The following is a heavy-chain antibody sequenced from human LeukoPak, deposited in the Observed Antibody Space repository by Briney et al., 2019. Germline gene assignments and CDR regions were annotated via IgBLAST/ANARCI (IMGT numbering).Heavy chain of an antibody. J-gene: IGHJ6*04. CDR2: INPNSGGT. Sequence: ASAKVSCKASGYTFTGYYMHWVRQAPGQGLEWMGWINPNSGGTNYAQKFQGWVTMTRDTSISTAYMELSRLRSDDTAVYYCARESYGDYSFRWGMDVWGKGTTVTVSS. CDR3: ARESYGDYSFRWGMDV. V-gene: IGHV1-2*04. D-gene: IGHD4-17*01. CDR1: GYTFTGYY.